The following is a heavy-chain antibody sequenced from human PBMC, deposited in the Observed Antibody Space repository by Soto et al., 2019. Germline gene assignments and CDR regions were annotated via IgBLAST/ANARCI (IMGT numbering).Heavy chain of an antibody. Sequence: QITLKESGPTLVKPTQTLTLTCTFSGFSLSTSAVGVGWIRQPPGKALEWLALIYWDDEKRYSPSLKSRLTITKDTSKNQVVLTMTNMDPVDTATYYCAHRRYYYGSGISEVFYDPWGQGTLVTVSS. J-gene: IGHJ5*02. V-gene: IGHV2-5*02. CDR3: AHRRYYYGSGISEVFYDP. CDR2: IYWDDEK. D-gene: IGHD3-10*01. CDR1: GFSLSTSAVG.